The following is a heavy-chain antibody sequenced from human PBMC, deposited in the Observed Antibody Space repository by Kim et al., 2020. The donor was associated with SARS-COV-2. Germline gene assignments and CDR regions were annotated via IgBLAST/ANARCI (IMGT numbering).Heavy chain of an antibody. Sequence: NYNTSLKSRVTISVDTSKNQFSLKLSSVTAADTAVYYCARVVVAATAPDYWGQGTLVTVSS. J-gene: IGHJ4*02. V-gene: IGHV4-59*01. D-gene: IGHD2-15*01. CDR3: ARVVVAATAPDY.